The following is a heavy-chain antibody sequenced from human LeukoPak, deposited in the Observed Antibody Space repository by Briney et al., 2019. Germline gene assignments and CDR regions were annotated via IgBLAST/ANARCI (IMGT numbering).Heavy chain of an antibody. CDR3: AKNGDPYWYFDL. Sequence: GASVKVSCKTSGYTFTDYAMHWLRQAPGQRLEWMGWINAGNGKTEYSQKFQGRVTITRDTSASTAYMELSSLRSEDTAVYYCAKNGDPYWYFDLWGRGTLVTVSS. CDR1: GYTFTDYA. J-gene: IGHJ2*01. CDR2: INAGNGKT. D-gene: IGHD4-17*01. V-gene: IGHV1-3*01.